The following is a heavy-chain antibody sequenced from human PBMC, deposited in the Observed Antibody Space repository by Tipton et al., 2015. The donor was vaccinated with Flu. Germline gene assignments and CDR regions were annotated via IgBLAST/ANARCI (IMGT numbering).Heavy chain of an antibody. Sequence: QLVQSGPEVKKPGASVKVSCKASGYTFTSYYMHWVRQAPGQGLEWMGIINPSGGSTSYAQKFQGRVTMTRDTSTSTVYMELSSLRSEDTAVYYCARDRYYYGSGPPYYMDVWGKGTTVTVSS. D-gene: IGHD3-10*01. J-gene: IGHJ6*03. CDR1: GYTFTSYY. V-gene: IGHV1-46*01. CDR2: INPSGGST. CDR3: ARDRYYYGSGPPYYMDV.